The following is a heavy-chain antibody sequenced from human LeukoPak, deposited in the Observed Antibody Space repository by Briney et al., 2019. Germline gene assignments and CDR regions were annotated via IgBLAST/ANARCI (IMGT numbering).Heavy chain of an antibody. CDR2: ISGSGGST. Sequence: GGSLRLSCAASGFTFSNYAMSWVRQAPGKGLEWVSTISGSGGSTYYADSVKGRFTISRDNSKNTLYLQMNSLRAEDTAVYYCVYSSGWYFDYWGQGTLVTVSS. J-gene: IGHJ4*02. CDR3: VYSSGWYFDY. CDR1: GFTFSNYA. V-gene: IGHV3-23*01. D-gene: IGHD6-19*01.